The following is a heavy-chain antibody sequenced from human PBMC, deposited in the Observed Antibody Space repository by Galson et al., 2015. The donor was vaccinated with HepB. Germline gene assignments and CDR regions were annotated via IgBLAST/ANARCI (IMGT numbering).Heavy chain of an antibody. J-gene: IGHJ3*02. CDR1: GFTVSSNY. V-gene: IGHV3-66*01. CDR2: IYSGGST. CDR3: AGSLYYYDSGSFNAFDI. Sequence: SLRLSCAASGFTVSSNYMSWVRQAPGKGLEWVSVIYSGGSTYYADSVKGRFTISRDNSKNTLYLQMNSLRAEDTAVYYCAGSLYYYDSGSFNAFDIWGQGTMVTVSS. D-gene: IGHD3-10*01.